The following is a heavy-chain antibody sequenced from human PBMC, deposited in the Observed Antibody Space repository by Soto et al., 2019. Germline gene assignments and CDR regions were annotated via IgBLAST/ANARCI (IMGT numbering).Heavy chain of an antibody. Sequence: QITLKESGPTLVKPTQTLTLTCTFSGFSLSTSGVGVGWIRQPPGKALEWLALIYWDDDKRYSPSLRSRLTISKDTSKNQVVLTRTNMDPVDTATYYCIQSRCGGDCLQSYASHYYYGMDVWGQGTTVTVSS. CDR2: IYWDDDK. CDR3: IQSRCGGDCLQSYASHYYYGMDV. CDR1: GFSLSTSGVG. J-gene: IGHJ6*02. D-gene: IGHD2-21*02. V-gene: IGHV2-5*02.